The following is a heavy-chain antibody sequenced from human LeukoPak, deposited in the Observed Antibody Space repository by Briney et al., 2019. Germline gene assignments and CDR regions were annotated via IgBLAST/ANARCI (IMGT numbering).Heavy chain of an antibody. D-gene: IGHD3-3*01. Sequence: PSETLSLTCTVSGGSISSYYWSWIRQPPGKGLEWIGYIYYSGSTNYNPSLKSRVTISVDTSKNQFSLKLSSVTAADTAVYYCARARRITIFGVVPTSGYMDVWGKGITVTVSS. CDR1: GGSISSYY. CDR2: IYYSGST. V-gene: IGHV4-59*08. CDR3: ARARRITIFGVVPTSGYMDV. J-gene: IGHJ6*03.